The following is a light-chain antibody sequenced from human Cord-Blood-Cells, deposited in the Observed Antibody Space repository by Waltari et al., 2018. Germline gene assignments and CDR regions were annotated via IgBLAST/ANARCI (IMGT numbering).Light chain of an antibody. J-gene: IGLJ2*01. CDR3: SSYAGSNNFVV. CDR2: EVS. V-gene: IGLV2-8*01. CDR1: SSDDGGYHY. Sequence: QSALTQPPSASGSPGQSVTIFCTGTSSDDGGYHYVSWYQQHPGKAPQLIIYEVSKRPSGVPDRFSGSKSGNTSSLTVSGLQAEDEADYYWSSYAGSNNFVVFGGGTKLTVL.